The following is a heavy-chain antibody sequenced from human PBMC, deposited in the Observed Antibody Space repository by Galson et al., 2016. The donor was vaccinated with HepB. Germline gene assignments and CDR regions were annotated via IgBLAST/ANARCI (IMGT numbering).Heavy chain of an antibody. CDR2: IEQDGSEK. Sequence: SLRLSCAASGFTFSDYWVAWVRQTPGEGLEWVANIEQDGSEKYYVDSVKGRFTISRDNAKNSLYLQMNSQRPEDTAVYYCSSAAYHYGSNGYYFAYWGQGTLVTVSS. CDR3: SSAAYHYGSNGYYFAY. CDR1: GFTFSDYW. V-gene: IGHV3-7*05. J-gene: IGHJ4*02. D-gene: IGHD3-22*01.